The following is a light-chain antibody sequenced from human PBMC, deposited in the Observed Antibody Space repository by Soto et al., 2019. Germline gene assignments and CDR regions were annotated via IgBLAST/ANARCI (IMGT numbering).Light chain of an antibody. J-gene: IGKJ4*01. CDR1: QSVSSSY. CDR2: GAS. Sequence: EIVLTQSPDTLSVSPGERATLSCMASQSVSSSYLAWYQQKPGQAPRLLIYGASSRATGIPDRFSGSGSGTDFTLTISRLEPEAFAVYYCQQYGSSPPLTFGGGTKVEIK. CDR3: QQYGSSPPLT. V-gene: IGKV3-20*01.